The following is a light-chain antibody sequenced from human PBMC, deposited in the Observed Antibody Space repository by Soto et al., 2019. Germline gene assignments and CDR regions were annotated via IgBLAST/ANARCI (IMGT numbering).Light chain of an antibody. Sequence: QSALTQPASVSGSPGQSITISCTGTSSDVGGYNYVSWYQQRPGKAPKLMIYDVSNRPSGVSNRFSGSKSGKTASLTISGPQAEDEADYYCSSYTSSSPRVLGGGTKLTVL. J-gene: IGLJ2*01. CDR2: DVS. V-gene: IGLV2-14*01. CDR1: SSDVGGYNY. CDR3: SSYTSSSPRV.